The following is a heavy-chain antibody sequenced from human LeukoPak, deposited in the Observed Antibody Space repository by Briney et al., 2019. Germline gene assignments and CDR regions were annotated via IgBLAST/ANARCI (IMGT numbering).Heavy chain of an antibody. CDR3: ARAIAAAGTVY. V-gene: IGHV3-30-3*01. CDR1: GFTFSSYA. J-gene: IGHJ4*02. D-gene: IGHD6-13*01. CDR2: ISYDGSNK. Sequence: VGSLRPSCAASGFTFSSYAMHWVRQAPGKGLEWVAVISYDGSNKYYADSVKGRFTISRDNSKNTLYLQMNSLRAEDTAVYYCARAIAAAGTVYWGQGTLVTVSS.